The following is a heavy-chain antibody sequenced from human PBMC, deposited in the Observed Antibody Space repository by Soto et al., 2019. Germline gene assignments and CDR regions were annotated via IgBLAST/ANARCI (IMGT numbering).Heavy chain of an antibody. D-gene: IGHD5-18*01. V-gene: IGHV3-15*07. CDR1: GYIFSNAW. Sequence: PGGSLRLSCAASGYIFSNAWMNWVRQTPGKGLEWVGRIKSKAFGGTADYAAPVKGRFTISRDDSKSTLFLQMNSLQTEDTAVYYCATEGSSYGYPSIGHWGQGTLVTVSS. CDR3: ATEGSSYGYPSIGH. CDR2: IKSKAFGGTA. J-gene: IGHJ4*02.